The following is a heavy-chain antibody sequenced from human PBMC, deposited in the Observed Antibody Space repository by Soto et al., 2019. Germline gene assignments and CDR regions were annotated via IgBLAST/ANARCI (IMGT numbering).Heavy chain of an antibody. V-gene: IGHV5-51*03. J-gene: IGHJ3*02. CDR3: ARRLYCGGDCYSAFDI. Sequence: EVQLVQSGAEVKKPGESLKISCKGSGYSFTTYWIGWVRQMPGKGLEWRGVIYPGDADTRYSPSFQGQVSISADKSISAACLRWSSLKAPDSAMYYCARRLYCGGDCYSAFDIWGQGTLVTVSS. D-gene: IGHD2-21*02. CDR1: GYSFTTYW. CDR2: IYPGDADT.